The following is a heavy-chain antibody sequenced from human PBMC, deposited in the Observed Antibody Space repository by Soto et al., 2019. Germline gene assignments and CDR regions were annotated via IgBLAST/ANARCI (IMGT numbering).Heavy chain of an antibody. D-gene: IGHD6-13*01. CDR3: AKDLGAAGTPLGY. CDR2: ISGSGGST. Sequence: EVQLLESGGGLVQPGGSLRLSCAASGFTFSSYAMSWVRQAPGKGLEWVSAISGSGGSTYYADSVKGRFTISRDNSKDTRYLQMNSLRAEDTAVYYCAKDLGAAGTPLGYWGQGTLVTVSS. CDR1: GFTFSSYA. J-gene: IGHJ4*02. V-gene: IGHV3-23*01.